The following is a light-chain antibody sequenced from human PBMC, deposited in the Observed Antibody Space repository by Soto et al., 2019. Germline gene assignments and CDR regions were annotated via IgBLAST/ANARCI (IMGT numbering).Light chain of an antibody. V-gene: IGKV1-5*01. Sequence: DIQMTQSPSTLSASVGDRVTITCRASQSISSWLAWYQQKPGKAPKLLIYDASSLESGVPSRFSGSGSGTEFTLTISSLQPDDFATDYCQQYNSYPYNFGQVPKLEIK. CDR3: QQYNSYPYN. CDR1: QSISSW. J-gene: IGKJ2*01. CDR2: DAS.